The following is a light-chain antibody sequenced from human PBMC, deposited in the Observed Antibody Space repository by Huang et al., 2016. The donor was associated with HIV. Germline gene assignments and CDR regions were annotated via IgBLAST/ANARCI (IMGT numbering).Light chain of an antibody. Sequence: DIQMTQSPSSLSASVGDRVTITCQASQDIRIHLNWYQQKPGKAPNLLIYDASNLEGGVPSRFSGSGSGTYFTFTISSLQSEDIATYYCQQYDNVPITFGQGTRLEIK. CDR1: QDIRIH. J-gene: IGKJ5*01. V-gene: IGKV1-33*01. CDR2: DAS. CDR3: QQYDNVPIT.